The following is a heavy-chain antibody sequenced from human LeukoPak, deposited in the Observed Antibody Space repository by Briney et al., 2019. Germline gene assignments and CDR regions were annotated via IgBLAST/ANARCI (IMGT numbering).Heavy chain of an antibody. CDR3: ARDCSSTSCYGSPGSGMDV. V-gene: IGHV3-66*01. D-gene: IGHD2-2*01. CDR2: IYSGGST. CDR1: GFTVSSNY. J-gene: IGHJ6*02. Sequence: AGGSLRLSCAASGFTVSSNYMSWVRQAPGKGLEWVSVIYSGGSTYYADSVKGRFTISRDNSKNTLYLQMNSLRAEDTAVYYCARDCSSTSCYGSPGSGMDVWGQGTTVTVSS.